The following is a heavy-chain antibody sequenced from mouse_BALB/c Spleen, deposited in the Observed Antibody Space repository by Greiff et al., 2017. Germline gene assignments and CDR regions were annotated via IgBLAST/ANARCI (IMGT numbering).Heavy chain of an antibody. CDR2: ISSGGST. V-gene: IGHV5-6-5*01. CDR1: GFTFSSYA. CDR3: ARAIYYYGSSYEDYAMDY. J-gene: IGHJ4*01. Sequence: EVMLVESGGGLVKPGGSLKLSCAASGFTFSSYAMSWVRQTPEKRLEWVASISSGGSTYYPDSVKGRFTISRDNARNILYLQMSSLRSEDTAMYYCARAIYYYGSSYEDYAMDYWGQGTSVTVSS. D-gene: IGHD1-1*01.